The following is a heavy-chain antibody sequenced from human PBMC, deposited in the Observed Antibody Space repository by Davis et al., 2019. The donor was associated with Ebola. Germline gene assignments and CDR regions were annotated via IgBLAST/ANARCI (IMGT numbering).Heavy chain of an antibody. D-gene: IGHD3-3*01. J-gene: IGHJ6*03. CDR2: MNPNSGNT. CDR1: GYTFTSYD. Sequence: AASVKVSCKASGYTFTSYDINWVRQATGQGLEWMGWMNPNSGNTGYAQKFQVRVTMTRDTSTSTVHMELSSLRSEDTAVYYCARDPHYDYWSGHYNGDYYMDVWGKGTTVIVSS. V-gene: IGHV1-8*01. CDR3: ARDPHYDYWSGHYNGDYYMDV.